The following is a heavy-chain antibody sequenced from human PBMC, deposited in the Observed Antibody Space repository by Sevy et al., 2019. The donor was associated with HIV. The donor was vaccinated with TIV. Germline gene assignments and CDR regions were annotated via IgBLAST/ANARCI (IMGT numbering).Heavy chain of an antibody. V-gene: IGHV3-48*03. Sequence: GGSLRLSCAASGFTFSSYEMNWVRQAPGKGLQWLSYISSSGTTIYYVDSVKGRFTISRDNAKNSLYLQMNSLRAEDTAVYHCASTWAAAPGGGGFYYGMDVWGQGTTVTVSS. CDR2: ISSSGTTI. CDR3: ASTWAAAPGGGGFYYGMDV. J-gene: IGHJ6*02. D-gene: IGHD6-13*01. CDR1: GFTFSSYE.